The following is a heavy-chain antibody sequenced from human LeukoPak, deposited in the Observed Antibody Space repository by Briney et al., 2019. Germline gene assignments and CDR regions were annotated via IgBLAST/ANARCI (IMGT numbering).Heavy chain of an antibody. V-gene: IGHV1-69*04. CDR3: ARSDQLERRPPLDY. D-gene: IGHD1-1*01. CDR1: GGTFSSYA. CDR2: IIPILGIA. Sequence: SVTVSCKASGGTFSSYAISWVRQAPGQGLESMGRIIPILGIANYAQKFQGRVTITADKSTSTAYMELSSLRSEDRAVYYCARSDQLERRPPLDYWGQGTLVTVSS. J-gene: IGHJ4*02.